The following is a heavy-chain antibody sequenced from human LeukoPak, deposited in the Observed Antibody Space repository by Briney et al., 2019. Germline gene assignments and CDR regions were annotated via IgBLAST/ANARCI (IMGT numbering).Heavy chain of an antibody. CDR3: ARATDKGQQLGRGWFDP. V-gene: IGHV1-69-2*01. CDR2: VDPEDGET. CDR1: GYTFIDYY. Sequence: ATVKLSCKVSGYTFIDYYMHWVQQAPGKGLEWMGLVDPEDGETIYAEKFQGRLTITADTSTDTAYMELSSLRSEDTAIYYCARATDKGQQLGRGWFDPWGQGTLVTVSS. D-gene: IGHD6-13*01. J-gene: IGHJ5*02.